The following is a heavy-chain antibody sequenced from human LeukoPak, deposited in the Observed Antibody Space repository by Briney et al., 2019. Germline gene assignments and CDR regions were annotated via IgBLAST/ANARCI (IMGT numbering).Heavy chain of an antibody. J-gene: IGHJ3*02. CDR1: GFTFSSYS. Sequence: SGGSLRLSCAASGFTFSSYSMSWVRQAPGKGLEWVSSISSSNSYINYADSVKGRFTISRDNSKNTLYLQMNSLRAEDTAVYYCARPASYYYDSSGQGAFDIWGQGTMVTVSS. D-gene: IGHD3-22*01. V-gene: IGHV3-21*01. CDR3: ARPASYYYDSSGQGAFDI. CDR2: ISSSNSYI.